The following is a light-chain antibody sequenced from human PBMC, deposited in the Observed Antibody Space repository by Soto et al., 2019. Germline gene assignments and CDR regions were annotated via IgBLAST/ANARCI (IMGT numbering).Light chain of an antibody. CDR1: QSVGNN. J-gene: IGKJ5*01. CDR2: GAS. Sequence: EIVMTQSPATLSVSPGERVTLSCSASQSVGNNLAWHQQKPGQAPRLLIYGASTRATGFPARFSGSGSGTEFTLTISSLQSEDFAVYYCQQRRSWPPTITFGQGTRLEIK. V-gene: IGKV3-15*01. CDR3: QQRRSWPPTIT.